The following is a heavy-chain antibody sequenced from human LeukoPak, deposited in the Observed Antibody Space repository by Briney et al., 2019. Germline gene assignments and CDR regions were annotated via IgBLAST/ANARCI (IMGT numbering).Heavy chain of an antibody. V-gene: IGHV3-23*01. J-gene: IGHJ4*02. CDR1: GFIFSSYA. Sequence: PGGSLRLSCAASGFIFSSYAMSWVRQAPGKGLEWVSAISGSGGSTNYADSVKGRFTISRDNSKNTLYLQMNSLRAEDTAVYYCAKGYSSGWYYFDYWGQGTLVTVSS. D-gene: IGHD6-19*01. CDR3: AKGYSSGWYYFDY. CDR2: ISGSGGST.